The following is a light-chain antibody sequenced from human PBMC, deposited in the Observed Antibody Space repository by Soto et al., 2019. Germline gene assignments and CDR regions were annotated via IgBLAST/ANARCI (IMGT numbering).Light chain of an antibody. V-gene: IGKV3-20*01. Sequence: EIVLTQSPGTLSLSPGDRATLSCRASQGVSSSSLAWYQQKPGQAPRLLIYGTSSRASGIPDSFSGSGSGTDFTLTVSRLEPEDFAVYYCQQYGSSPVTFGQGTKVDIK. CDR1: QGVSSSS. J-gene: IGKJ1*01. CDR3: QQYGSSPVT. CDR2: GTS.